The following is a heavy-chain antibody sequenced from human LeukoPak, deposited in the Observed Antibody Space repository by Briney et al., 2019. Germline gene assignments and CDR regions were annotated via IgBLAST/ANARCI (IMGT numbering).Heavy chain of an antibody. J-gene: IGHJ4*02. Sequence: SETLSLTCTISDGSISSSTYYWAWIRQPPGKGLEWIASIYHSGSTYYNPSLKSRVTISVDTSKNQFSLKLSSVTAADTAVYYCAGGIAAAGILDYWGQGTLVTVSP. CDR1: DGSISSSTYY. V-gene: IGHV4-39*07. CDR2: IYHSGST. D-gene: IGHD6-13*01. CDR3: AGGIAAAGILDY.